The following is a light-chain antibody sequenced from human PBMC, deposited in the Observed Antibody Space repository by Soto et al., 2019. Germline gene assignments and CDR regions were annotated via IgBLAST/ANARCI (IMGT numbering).Light chain of an antibody. CDR2: AAS. J-gene: IGKJ4*01. Sequence: DVQMTQSPSSLSASVGDRVTITCRASEDINGWLAWYQQKPGTAPKSLIYAASILQTGVPSRFSGSSSWTDFTLTISSLQPEDSATYYYQQYNIYPLTFGGGTEVVIK. CDR3: QQYNIYPLT. CDR1: EDINGW. V-gene: IGKV1D-16*01.